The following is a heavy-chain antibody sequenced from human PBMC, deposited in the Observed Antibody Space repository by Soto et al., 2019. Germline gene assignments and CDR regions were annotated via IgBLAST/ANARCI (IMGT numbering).Heavy chain of an antibody. D-gene: IGHD4-17*01. J-gene: IGHJ5*02. CDR3: ARGTVTSGRWFGP. V-gene: IGHV1-18*04. CDR1: HATFTGYT. Sequence: QVHLVQSETEVKEPGASVTVSCKTSHATFTGYTINWVRQAPGQGLEWLGWISSLSGNTYYGRDFQRRLTMTTITSATTTYMELRSLRSDDTVVYFCARGTVTSGRWFGPWGQGTLVTVSS. CDR2: ISSLSGNT.